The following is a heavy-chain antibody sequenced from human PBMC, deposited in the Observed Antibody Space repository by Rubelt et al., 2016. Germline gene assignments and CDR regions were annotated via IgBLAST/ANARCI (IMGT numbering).Heavy chain of an antibody. CDR2: ISAYNGNT. Sequence: QVQLVQSGAEVKKPGASVKVSCKASGYTFTSYGISWVRQAPGQGLEWMGWISAYNGNTNYAQQLQGRVTMTTDTSTSTVYMELRSLRSDDTAVYYCARDVVFSSGWYYFDDWGQGTLVTVSS. D-gene: IGHD6-19*01. J-gene: IGHJ4*02. CDR1: GYTFTSYG. CDR3: ARDVVFSSGWYYFDD. V-gene: IGHV1-18*01.